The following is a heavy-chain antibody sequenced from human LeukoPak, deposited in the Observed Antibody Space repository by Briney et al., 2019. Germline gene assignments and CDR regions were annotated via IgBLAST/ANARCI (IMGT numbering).Heavy chain of an antibody. CDR2: IVVGSGNT. Sequence: SVKVSCKASGFTFTSSAVQWVRQARGQRLEWIGWIVVGSGNTNYAQKFQERVTITRDMSTSTAYMELRSLRSEDTAVYYCAAPGSYCGGDCYYDYWGQGTLVTVSS. CDR1: GFTFTSSA. V-gene: IGHV1-58*01. J-gene: IGHJ4*02. D-gene: IGHD2-21*02. CDR3: AAPGSYCGGDCYYDY.